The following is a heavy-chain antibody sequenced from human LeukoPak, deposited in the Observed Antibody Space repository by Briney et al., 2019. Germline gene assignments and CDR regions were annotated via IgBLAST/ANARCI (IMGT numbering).Heavy chain of an antibody. CDR3: ARDQVGRMVGERY. J-gene: IGHJ4*02. Sequence: GRSLRLSCAASGFTFGSYAMHWVRQAPGKGLEWVAVISYDGSNKYYADSVKGRFTISRDNSKNTLYLQMNSLRAEDTAVYYCARDQVGRMVGERYWGQGTLVTVSS. D-gene: IGHD1-26*01. CDR2: ISYDGSNK. V-gene: IGHV3-30-3*01. CDR1: GFTFGSYA.